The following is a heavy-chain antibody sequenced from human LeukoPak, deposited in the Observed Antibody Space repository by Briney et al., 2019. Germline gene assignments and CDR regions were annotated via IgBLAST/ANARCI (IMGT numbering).Heavy chain of an antibody. CDR1: GGSISGYY. D-gene: IGHD4-17*01. CDR3: ARHRLSGSTVTFFDI. J-gene: IGHJ4*02. V-gene: IGHV4-59*08. CDR2: ISHSGSA. Sequence: SETLSLTCTVSGGSISGYYWCWVRHPPGKGLEWIGSISHSGSAYYNTSLNSRVTISLDTSKNQFSLILRSVTATDTAIYYCARHRLSGSTVTFFDIWGQGTLVTVSS.